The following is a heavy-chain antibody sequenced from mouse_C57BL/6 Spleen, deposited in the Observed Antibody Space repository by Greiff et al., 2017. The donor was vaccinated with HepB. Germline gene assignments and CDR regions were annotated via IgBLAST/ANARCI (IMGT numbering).Heavy chain of an antibody. Sequence: QVQLQQSGAELVKPGASVKISCKASGYAFSSYWMNWVKQRPGKGLEWIGQIYPGDGDTNYNGKFKGKATLTADKSSSTAYMQLSSLTSEDSAVYFCANLYYDYEGEFAYWGQGTLVTVSA. V-gene: IGHV1-80*01. CDR2: IYPGDGDT. J-gene: IGHJ3*01. CDR1: GYAFSSYW. CDR3: ANLYYDYEGEFAY. D-gene: IGHD2-4*01.